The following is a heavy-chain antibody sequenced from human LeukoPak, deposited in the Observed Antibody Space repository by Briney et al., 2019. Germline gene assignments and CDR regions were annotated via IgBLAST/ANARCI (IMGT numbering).Heavy chain of an antibody. V-gene: IGHV1-46*01. CDR3: ARALDYYDSSGDIDY. CDR1: GYTFTSYD. CDR2: INPSGGST. D-gene: IGHD3-22*01. J-gene: IGHJ4*02. Sequence: ASVKVSCKASGYTFTSYDINWVRQAPGQGLEWMGIINPSGGSTSYAQKFQGRVTMTRDTSTSTVYMELSSLRSEDTAVYYCARALDYYDSSGDIDYWGQGTLVTVSS.